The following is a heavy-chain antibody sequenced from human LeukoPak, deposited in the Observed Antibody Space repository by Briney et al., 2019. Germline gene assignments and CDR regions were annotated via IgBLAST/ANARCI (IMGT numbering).Heavy chain of an antibody. Sequence: PSETLSLTCAVSGYSISSGYYWDWIRQPPGKGLEWIGSIYHSGSTYYNPSLKSRVTISVDTSKNQFSLKLSSVTAADTAVYYCARQGIAARIYFDYWGQGTLVTVSS. J-gene: IGHJ4*02. V-gene: IGHV4-38-2*01. CDR2: IYHSGST. CDR1: GYSISSGYY. CDR3: ARQGIAARIYFDY. D-gene: IGHD6-6*01.